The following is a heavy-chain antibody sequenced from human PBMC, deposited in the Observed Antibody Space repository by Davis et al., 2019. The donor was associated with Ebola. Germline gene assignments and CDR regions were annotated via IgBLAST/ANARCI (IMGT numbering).Heavy chain of an antibody. D-gene: IGHD2-21*02. J-gene: IGHJ3*01. CDR3: ARDGGDAFDL. CDR1: GYTFTSYY. V-gene: IGHV1-2*06. Sequence: AASVKVSCKASGYTFTSYYMHWVRQAPGQGLEWMGRSNPNSGGPNYAQKFQGRVAVTRDTSISTVYMELSGLRYDDTAVYYCARDGGDAFDLWGQGTMVIVSS. CDR2: SNPNSGGP.